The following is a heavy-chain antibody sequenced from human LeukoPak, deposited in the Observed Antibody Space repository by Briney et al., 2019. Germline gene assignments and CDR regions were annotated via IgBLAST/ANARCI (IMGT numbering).Heavy chain of an antibody. D-gene: IGHD3-22*01. CDR3: ARDYYDSSGYRPFDY. CDR2: IYYSGST. Sequence: SETLSLTCTVSGGSISSYYWNWIRQPPGKGLEWIGYIYYSGSTNYNPSLKSRVTISVDTSKNQFSLRLSSVTAADTAVYYCARDYYDSSGYRPFDYWGQGTLVTVSS. J-gene: IGHJ4*02. CDR1: GGSISSYY. V-gene: IGHV4-59*01.